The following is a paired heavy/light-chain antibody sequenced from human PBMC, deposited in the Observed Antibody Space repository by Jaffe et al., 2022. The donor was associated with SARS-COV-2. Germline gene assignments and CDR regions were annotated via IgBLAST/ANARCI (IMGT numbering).Heavy chain of an antibody. CDR1: GYSFTDYA. CDR3: ARGPHCGGDCRSAEYFQH. D-gene: IGHD2-21*02. Sequence: QVQLVQSGSELKKPGASVKVSCKASGYSFTDYAIFWVRQAPGQGLEWIGWINTNTGNPASAQGFTGRFVFSLDTSVSTTYLQITSLKADDTAVYYCARGPHCGGDCRSAEYFQHWGQGTLVTVSS. V-gene: IGHV7-4-1*02. J-gene: IGHJ1*01. CDR2: INTNTGNP.
Light chain of an antibody. CDR1: ALPKQY. V-gene: IGLV3-25*03. J-gene: IGLJ3*02. Sequence: SYELTQPPSVSVSPGQTAKITCSGDALPKQYAYWYQQKPGQAPVLVIHKDSERPSGIPERFSGSSSGTTVTLTISGVQAEDEADYYCQSADSSGTYVVFGGGTKVTVL. CDR3: QSADSSGTYVV. CDR2: KDS.